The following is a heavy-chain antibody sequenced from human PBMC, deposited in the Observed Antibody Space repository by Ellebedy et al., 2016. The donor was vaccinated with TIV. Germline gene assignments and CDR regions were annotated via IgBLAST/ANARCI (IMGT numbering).Heavy chain of an antibody. J-gene: IGHJ4*02. V-gene: IGHV3-33*08. Sequence: GGSLRLXXAASGFTFSSYCMHWVCQAPGKGLEWVAVIWYDGSNKYYEDSVKGRFTISRDNSKNTLYLQMNSLRAEDTAVYYCARGGYQLPLLAFDYWGQGTLVTVSS. CDR1: GFTFSSYC. CDR3: ARGGYQLPLLAFDY. CDR2: IWYDGSNK. D-gene: IGHD2-2*01.